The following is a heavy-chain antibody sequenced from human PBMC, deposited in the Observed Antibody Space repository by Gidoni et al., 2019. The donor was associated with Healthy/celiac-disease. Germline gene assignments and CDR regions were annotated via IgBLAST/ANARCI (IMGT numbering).Heavy chain of an antibody. D-gene: IGHD6-6*01. J-gene: IGHJ6*03. Sequence: EVQLVQSGAEVNKPGESLKISCRGSGYSFTSYCIGWVLQMPGKGLEWMGIIYPGDSDTRYSPSFQGQVTISADKSISTAYLQWSSLKASDTAMYYCARQKGPRIAARPYYHYYMDVWGKGTTVTVSS. CDR1: GYSFTSYC. CDR2: IYPGDSDT. CDR3: ARQKGPRIAARPYYHYYMDV. V-gene: IGHV5-51*01.